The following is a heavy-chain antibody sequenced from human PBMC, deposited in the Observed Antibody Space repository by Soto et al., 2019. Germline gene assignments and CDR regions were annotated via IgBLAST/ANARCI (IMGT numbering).Heavy chain of an antibody. V-gene: IGHV4-30-2*01. Sequence: SETLSLTCTVSGGSISSGDYYWSWIRQPPGKGLEWIGYMYHSGSTYYNPSLKSRVTISIDRSKNQFSLKLSSVTAADTAVYYCARRYGGNLDYWGQGTLVTVSS. J-gene: IGHJ4*02. CDR1: GGSISSGDYY. CDR2: MYHSGST. D-gene: IGHD1-26*01. CDR3: ARRYGGNLDY.